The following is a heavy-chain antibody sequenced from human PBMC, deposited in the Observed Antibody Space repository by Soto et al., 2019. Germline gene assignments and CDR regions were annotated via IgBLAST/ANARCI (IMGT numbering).Heavy chain of an antibody. J-gene: IGHJ5*02. Sequence: SETLSLTCTVSGGSISSYYWSWIRQPPGKGLEWIGYIYYSGSTNYNPSLKSRVTISVDTSKNQFSLKLSSVTAADTAVYYCARGVCSGGSCYRFDPWGQGTLVTVSS. D-gene: IGHD2-15*01. CDR1: GGSISSYY. V-gene: IGHV4-59*08. CDR3: ARGVCSGGSCYRFDP. CDR2: IYYSGST.